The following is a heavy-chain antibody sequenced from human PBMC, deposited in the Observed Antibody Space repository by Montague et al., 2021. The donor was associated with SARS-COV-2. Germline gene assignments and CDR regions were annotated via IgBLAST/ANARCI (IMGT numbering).Heavy chain of an antibody. D-gene: IGHD6-13*01. CDR2: ISFRSSAT. CDR1: GFTFSHYD. V-gene: IGHV3-11*06. Sequence: SLRLSCAASGFTFSHYDMSWFRQAPGKGLEWVSYISFRSSATNYSDSVRGRFTTSRDDAKNAVYLQMHSLRVEDTALYFCARDHRAYSSTWIVDYWGQGTVVTVSA. CDR3: ARDHRAYSSTWIVDY. J-gene: IGHJ4*02.